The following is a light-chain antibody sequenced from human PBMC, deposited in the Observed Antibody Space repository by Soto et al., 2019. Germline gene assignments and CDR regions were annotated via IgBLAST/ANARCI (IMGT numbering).Light chain of an antibody. CDR1: SSDVGGYNY. Sequence: QSALTQPASVSGSPGQSITISCTGTSSDVGGYNYVSWYQQHPGNAPKLIIYDVTNRPSGVSNRFSASKSGNTASLTISGIQAEDEADYYCSSYTSSSTVVFGGGTKLTVL. CDR2: DVT. CDR3: SSYTSSSTVV. V-gene: IGLV2-14*01. J-gene: IGLJ2*01.